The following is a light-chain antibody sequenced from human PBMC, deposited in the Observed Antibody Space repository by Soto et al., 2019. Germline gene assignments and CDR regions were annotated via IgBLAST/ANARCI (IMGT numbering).Light chain of an antibody. CDR2: DVV. V-gene: IGLV2-11*01. CDR1: SSDVGYYNY. J-gene: IGLJ3*02. Sequence: QSALTQPRSVSGSPGQSVTISCTGTSSDVGYYNYVSWYQHHPGKAPKLMIYDVVKRPSGVPDRFSGSKSGNTASLTISGLQAEDEGDYYCCSYAGSSWVFGGGTKLTVL. CDR3: CSYAGSSWV.